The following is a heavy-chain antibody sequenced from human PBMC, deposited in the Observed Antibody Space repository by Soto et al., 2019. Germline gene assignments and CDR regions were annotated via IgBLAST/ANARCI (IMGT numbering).Heavy chain of an antibody. CDR1: GFTFSTYG. CDR3: AKERTAAAILYDFDY. CDR2: ISYDGSHK. V-gene: IGHV3-30*18. J-gene: IGHJ4*02. D-gene: IGHD6-13*01. Sequence: HPGGSLRLSCAASGFTFSTYGMHWVRQAPGKGLEWVAVISYDGSHKYYADSVKGRFTISRDNSKNTLYLQMNGLRAEDTAVYYCAKERTAAAILYDFDYWGQGTLVTVSS.